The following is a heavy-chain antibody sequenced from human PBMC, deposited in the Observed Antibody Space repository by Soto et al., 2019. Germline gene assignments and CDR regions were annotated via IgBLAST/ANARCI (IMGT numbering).Heavy chain of an antibody. D-gene: IGHD3-3*01. J-gene: IGHJ6*02. CDR3: ARDPKQGWIFGVVTPIGMDV. CDR1: GFTFSSYG. V-gene: IGHV3-33*01. CDR2: IWYDESNK. Sequence: QVQLVESGGGVVQPGRSLRLSCAASGFTFSSYGMHWVRQAPGKGLEWVAIIWYDESNKYYADSVKGRFTISRDNSKNTLYLQMNSLRAEDTAVYYCARDPKQGWIFGVVTPIGMDVWGQGTTVTVSS.